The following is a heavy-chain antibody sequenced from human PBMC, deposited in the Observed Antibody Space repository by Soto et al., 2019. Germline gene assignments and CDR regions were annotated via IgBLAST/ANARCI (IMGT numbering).Heavy chain of an antibody. CDR2: ISWNSGSI. V-gene: IGHV3-9*01. J-gene: IGHJ4*02. CDR1: GFTFDDYA. CDR3: AKGGQLLVEGGGY. Sequence: EVQLVESGGGLVQPGRSLRLSCAASGFTFDDYAMHWVRQAPGKGLEWVSGISWNSGSIGYADSVKGRFTISRDNAKNSLYLQMNSLRAGDTAVYYCAKGGQLLVEGGGYWGQGTLVTVSS. D-gene: IGHD2-2*01.